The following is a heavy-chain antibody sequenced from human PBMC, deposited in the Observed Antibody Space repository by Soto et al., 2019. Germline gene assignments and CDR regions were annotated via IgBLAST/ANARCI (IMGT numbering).Heavy chain of an antibody. J-gene: IGHJ4*02. Sequence: EVQLVESGGGSVQPGGSLRLSCAASGFTFSSYWMHWVRQAPGKGLVWVSRIKSDGSGTYYADSVKGRLTISRDNAKKKLYLQMNSLRAEDTAVYYCARGDGDYYDGNGYLGRHWGQGTLVTVSS. D-gene: IGHD3-22*01. CDR1: GFTFSSYW. CDR2: IKSDGSGT. V-gene: IGHV3-74*01. CDR3: ARGDGDYYDGNGYLGRH.